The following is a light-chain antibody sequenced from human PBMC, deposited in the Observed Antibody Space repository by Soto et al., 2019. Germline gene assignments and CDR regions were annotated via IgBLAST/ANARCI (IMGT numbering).Light chain of an antibody. CDR3: QQYGSSPRT. CDR1: QSVYSNY. Sequence: EIVLTQSPGTLSLSPGERATLSCRASQSVYSNYLAWYQQKPGQAPRLLIYVASSRATGIPDRFSGSGSGTDFTLTISGLEPEDSAVYYCQQYGSSPRTFGQGTKVEIK. CDR2: VAS. J-gene: IGKJ1*01. V-gene: IGKV3-20*01.